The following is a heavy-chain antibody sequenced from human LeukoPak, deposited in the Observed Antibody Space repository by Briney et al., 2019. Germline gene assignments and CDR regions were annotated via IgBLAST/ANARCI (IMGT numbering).Heavy chain of an antibody. Sequence: SVTVSCTASGYTFTSYYMHWVRQPPAQGLERMGIINPGGGRTSYAQKFQGRVTMTRDMSTRTVYMELSSLRSEDTAGYYCARVGRIVGATWEYWGQGTLVTVSS. CDR1: GYTFTSYY. D-gene: IGHD1-26*01. CDR3: ARVGRIVGATWEY. V-gene: IGHV1-46*01. CDR2: INPGGGRT. J-gene: IGHJ4*02.